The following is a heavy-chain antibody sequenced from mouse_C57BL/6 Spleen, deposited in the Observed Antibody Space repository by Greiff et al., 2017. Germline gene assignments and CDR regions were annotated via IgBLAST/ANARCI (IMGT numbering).Heavy chain of an antibody. V-gene: IGHV5-9*01. J-gene: IGHJ2*01. CDR1: GFTFSSYT. D-gene: IGHD3-2*02. CDR2: ISGGGGNT. Sequence: EVNLVESGGGLVKPGGSLKLSCAASGFTFSSYTMSWVRQTPEKRLEWVATISGGGGNTYYPDSVKGRFTISRDNAKNTLYLQMSSLRSEDTALYYCARVQLRPFDYWGQGTTLTVSS. CDR3: ARVQLRPFDY.